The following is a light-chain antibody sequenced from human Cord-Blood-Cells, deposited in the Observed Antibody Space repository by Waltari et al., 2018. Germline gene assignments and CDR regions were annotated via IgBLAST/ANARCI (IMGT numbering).Light chain of an antibody. J-gene: IGLJ1*01. Sequence: QSALTQPPSASGSPGQSVTISCTGTSSDVGGYNYVSWYQQHPGKAPKLMIYEVSKLPSGVPDRFSGSKSGHTASLTVSGLQAEDEADYYCSSYAGSNNYVFGTGTKVTVL. CDR3: SSYAGSNNYV. V-gene: IGLV2-8*01. CDR2: EVS. CDR1: SSDVGGYNY.